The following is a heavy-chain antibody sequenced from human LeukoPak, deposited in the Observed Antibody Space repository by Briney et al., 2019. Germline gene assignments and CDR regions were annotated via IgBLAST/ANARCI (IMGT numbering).Heavy chain of an antibody. CDR2: ISGSGGST. D-gene: IGHD3-3*01. CDR1: GFTFNIYG. V-gene: IGHV3-23*01. CDR3: ARGASGAIFAQFDP. J-gene: IGHJ5*02. Sequence: GGSLRLSCGASGFTFNIYGMGWVRQAPGKGLEWISGISGSGGSTYYADSVRGRFTISRDNSRNTLYLQMNSLRAEDTAVYYCARGASGAIFAQFDPWGQGTLVTVSS.